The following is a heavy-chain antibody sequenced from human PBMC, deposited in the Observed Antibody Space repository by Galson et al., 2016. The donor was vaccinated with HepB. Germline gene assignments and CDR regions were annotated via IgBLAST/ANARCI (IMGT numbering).Heavy chain of an antibody. V-gene: IGHV3-23*01. CDR3: AKDRWGEMAGTGVGES. CDR2: LSSSGNIR. D-gene: IGHD6-19*01. J-gene: IGHJ5*02. CDR1: GFTFSSYE. Sequence: SLRLSCAASGFTFSSYEMNWVRQAPGKGLEWVSILSSSGNIRHYADSVKGRFTISRDISKNPLYLKMNSLRAEDTAVYYCAKDRWGEMAGTGVGESWGQGTLVSVSS.